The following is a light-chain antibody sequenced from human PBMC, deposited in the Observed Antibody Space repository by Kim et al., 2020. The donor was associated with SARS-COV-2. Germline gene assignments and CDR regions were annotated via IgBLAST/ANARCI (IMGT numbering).Light chain of an antibody. J-gene: IGLJ1*01. CDR3: QAWDSSTAEV. V-gene: IGLV3-1*01. CDR1: KLGDKY. CDR2: QDS. Sequence: VSPGQTASITCSGDKLGDKYACWYQLKPGQSPVLVIYQDSKRPSGITERFSGSNSGNTATLTISGTQAMDEADYYCQAWDSSTAEVFGTGTKVTVL.